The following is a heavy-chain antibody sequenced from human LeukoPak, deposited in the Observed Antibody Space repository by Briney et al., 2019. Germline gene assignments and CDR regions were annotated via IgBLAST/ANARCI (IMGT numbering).Heavy chain of an antibody. V-gene: IGHV3-23*01. J-gene: IGHJ4*02. CDR2: ISGSGGST. D-gene: IGHD6-13*01. CDR1: GFTFSSYA. Sequence: GGSLRLSCAASGFTFSSYAMSWVRQAPGKGLEWVSAISGSGGSTYYADSVKGRFTISRDNSKNTLYLQMNSLGAEDTAVYYCARGHASSSWYPGEGFDYWGQGTLVTVSS. CDR3: ARGHASSSWYPGEGFDY.